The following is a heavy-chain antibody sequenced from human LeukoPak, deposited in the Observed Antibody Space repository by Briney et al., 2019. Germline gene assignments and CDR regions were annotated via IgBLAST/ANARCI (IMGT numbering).Heavy chain of an antibody. CDR2: IYYSGST. CDR1: GGSISSGGYY. J-gene: IGHJ2*01. Sequence: SETLSLTCTVSGGSISSGGYYWSWIRQHPGKGLEWIGYIYYSGSTYYSPSLKSRVTMSVDTSKNQFSLKLSSVTAADTAVYYCARDKGPSGWTGGYFDLWGRGTLVTVSS. V-gene: IGHV4-31*03. CDR3: ARDKGPSGWTGGYFDL. D-gene: IGHD6-19*01.